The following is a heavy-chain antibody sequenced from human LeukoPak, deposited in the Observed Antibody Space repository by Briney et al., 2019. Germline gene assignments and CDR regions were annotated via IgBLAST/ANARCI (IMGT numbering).Heavy chain of an antibody. V-gene: IGHV3-23*01. D-gene: IGHD6-13*01. J-gene: IGHJ3*02. CDR2: ISGSGGST. CDR3: AKDPEQVDAFDI. CDR1: GFTFSSYA. Sequence: GGSLRLSCAASGFTFSSYAMSWVRQAPGKGLEWVSAISGSGGSTYYADSVKGRLTISRDNSKNTLYLQMNSLRAEDTAVYYCAKDPEQVDAFDIGSKGTMVTVSS.